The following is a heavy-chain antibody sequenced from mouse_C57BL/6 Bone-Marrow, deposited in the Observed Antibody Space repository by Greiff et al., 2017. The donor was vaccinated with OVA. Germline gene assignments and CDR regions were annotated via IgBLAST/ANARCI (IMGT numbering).Heavy chain of an antibody. Sequence: VQVVESGPELVKPGASVKISCKASGYAFSSSWMNWVKQRPGKGLEWIGRIYPGDGDTNYNGKFKGKATLTADKSSSTAYMQLSSLTSEDSAVYFCARERAIYYGNPAWFAYWGQGTLVTVSA. CDR2: IYPGDGDT. V-gene: IGHV1-82*01. CDR1: GYAFSSSW. CDR3: ARERAIYYGNPAWFAY. J-gene: IGHJ3*01. D-gene: IGHD2-1*01.